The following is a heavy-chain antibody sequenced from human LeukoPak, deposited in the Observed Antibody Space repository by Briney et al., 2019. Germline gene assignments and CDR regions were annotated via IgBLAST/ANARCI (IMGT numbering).Heavy chain of an antibody. CDR1: GASISSYY. Sequence: SETLSLICTVSGASISSYYWSWIRQPPGKGLEWIGDIYYSGSIKYNPSLKSRVTISVDTSKNQFSLKLSSVTAADTAVYYCARETYYYGMDVWGQGTTVTVSS. V-gene: IGHV4-59*01. CDR2: IYYSGSI. J-gene: IGHJ6*02. CDR3: ARETYYYGMDV.